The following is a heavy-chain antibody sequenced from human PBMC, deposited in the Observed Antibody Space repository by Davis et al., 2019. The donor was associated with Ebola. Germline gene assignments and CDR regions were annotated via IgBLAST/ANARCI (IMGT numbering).Heavy chain of an antibody. J-gene: IGHJ4*02. CDR1: GDSLSGFY. D-gene: IGHD6-19*01. CDR3: ARDYLDSSGSDDY. Sequence: MPGGSLRLSCSVSGDSLSGFYWSWIRQTPGKGLEWIGSIYYSGSTYYNPSLKSRVTISVDTSKNQSSLKLSSVTAADTAVYYCARDYLDSSGSDDYWGQGTLVTVSS. CDR2: IYYSGST. V-gene: IGHV4-38-2*02.